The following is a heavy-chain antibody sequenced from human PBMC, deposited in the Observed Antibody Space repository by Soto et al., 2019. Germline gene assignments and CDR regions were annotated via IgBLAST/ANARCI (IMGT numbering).Heavy chain of an antibody. CDR3: AREGRRIAAAGTRPNWFDP. V-gene: IGHV3-33*01. J-gene: IGHJ5*02. CDR2: IWYDGSNK. CDR1: GFTFSSYG. Sequence: GGSLRLSCAASGFTFSSYGMHWVRQAPGKGLEWVAVIWYDGSNKYYADSVKGRFTISRDNSKNTLYLQMNSLRAEDTAVYYCAREGRRIAAAGTRPNWFDPWGQGTLVTVSS. D-gene: IGHD6-13*01.